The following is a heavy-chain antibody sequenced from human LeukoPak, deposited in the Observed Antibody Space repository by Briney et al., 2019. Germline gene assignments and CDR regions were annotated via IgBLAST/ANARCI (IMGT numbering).Heavy chain of an antibody. J-gene: IGHJ4*02. CDR1: GFTFSNYA. V-gene: IGHV3-30-3*01. Sequence: GGSLRLSCAASGFTFSNYAMHWVRQAPGKGLEWVAVISYDGSNKYYADSVKGRFTISRDNSKNTLYLQMNSLRAEDTAVYYCARDKPPDYWGQGTLVTVSS. CDR3: ARDKPPDY. CDR2: ISYDGSNK.